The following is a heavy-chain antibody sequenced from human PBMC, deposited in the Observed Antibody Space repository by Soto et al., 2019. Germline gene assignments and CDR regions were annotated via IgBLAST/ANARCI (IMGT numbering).Heavy chain of an antibody. CDR1: GDSITSSHY. CDR3: ARARIAPRMFDS. J-gene: IGHJ4*02. V-gene: IGHV4-4*02. CDR2: SFHTGTT. Sequence: QVQLQESGPGLVKPSGTLSLTCAVSGDSITSSHYWNWVRQSPGKGLEWIGESFHTGTTNYNPSLARRVIISVDTSTNQYSLKLTSVTAADTAVYYCARARIAPRMFDSWGQGTLVTVSS. D-gene: IGHD2-15*01.